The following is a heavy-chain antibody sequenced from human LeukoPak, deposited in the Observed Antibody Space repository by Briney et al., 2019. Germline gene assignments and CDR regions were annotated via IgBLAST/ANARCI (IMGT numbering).Heavy chain of an antibody. J-gene: IGHJ3*02. D-gene: IGHD4-17*01. V-gene: IGHV4-38-2*02. CDR2: IYHSGST. CDR1: GYSISSGYY. CDR3: ARADYGDYVAFDI. Sequence: PSETLSLTCTVSGYSISSGYYLGWIRQPPGKGLEWIRSIYHSGSTYYNPSLKSRVTISVDTSKNQFSLKLSSVTAADTAVYYCARADYGDYVAFDIWGQGTMVTVSS.